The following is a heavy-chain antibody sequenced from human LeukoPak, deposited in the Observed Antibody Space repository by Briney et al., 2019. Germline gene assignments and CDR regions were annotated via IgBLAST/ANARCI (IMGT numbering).Heavy chain of an antibody. D-gene: IGHD5-12*01. CDR1: GGSISSSSYY. CDR3: ARAGLRLNYYYYMDV. V-gene: IGHV4-39*07. CDR2: IYYSGST. J-gene: IGHJ6*03. Sequence: SETLSLTCTVSGGSISSSSYYWGWIRQPPGKGLEWIGSIYYSGSTYYNPSLKSRVTISVDTSKNQFSLNLSSVTAADTAVYYCARAGLRLNYYYYMDVWGKGTTVTISS.